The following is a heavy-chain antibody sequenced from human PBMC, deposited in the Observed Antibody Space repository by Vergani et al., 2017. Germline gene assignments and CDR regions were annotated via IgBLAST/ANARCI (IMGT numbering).Heavy chain of an antibody. Sequence: EVQLVESGGGLVQPGGSPRLSCAASGFTFSSYWMSWVRQAPGKGLEWVANIKQDGSEKYYVDSVKGRFTISRDNAKNSLYLQMNSLRAEDTAVYYCARESDILTGYIIDYWGQGTLVTVSS. V-gene: IGHV3-7*01. J-gene: IGHJ4*02. D-gene: IGHD3-9*01. CDR3: ARESDILTGYIIDY. CDR2: IKQDGSEK. CDR1: GFTFSSYW.